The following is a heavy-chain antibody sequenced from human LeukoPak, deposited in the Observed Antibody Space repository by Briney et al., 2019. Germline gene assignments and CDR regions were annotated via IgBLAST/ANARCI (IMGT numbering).Heavy chain of an antibody. D-gene: IGHD1-26*01. Sequence: GGSLRLSCAASGFTFSDYYMSWIRQAPGKGLEWVAVISYDGSNKYYADSVKGRFTISRDNSKNTLYLQMNSLRAEDTAVYYCAKEGDSGSYLFDYWGQGTLVTVSS. CDR2: ISYDGSNK. J-gene: IGHJ4*02. CDR3: AKEGDSGSYLFDY. V-gene: IGHV3-30*18. CDR1: GFTFSDYY.